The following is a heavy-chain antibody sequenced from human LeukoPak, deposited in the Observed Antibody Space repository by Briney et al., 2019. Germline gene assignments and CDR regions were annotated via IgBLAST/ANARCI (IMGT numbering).Heavy chain of an antibody. CDR3: ARDFSDTSGCSDY. J-gene: IGHJ4*02. D-gene: IGHD3-22*01. V-gene: IGHV3-7*01. Sequence: GGSLRLSCEASGFTFSLNWMSWVRQAPGKGLEWVANIIQDGSDKYYVDSVKGRFTISRDNAKNSLYLQMNSLRVEDTAVYYCARDFSDTSGCSDYWGQGTLVTVSS. CDR1: GFTFSLNW. CDR2: IIQDGSDK.